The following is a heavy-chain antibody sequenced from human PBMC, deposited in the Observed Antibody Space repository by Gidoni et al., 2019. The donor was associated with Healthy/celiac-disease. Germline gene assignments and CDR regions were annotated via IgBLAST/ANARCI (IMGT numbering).Heavy chain of an antibody. D-gene: IGHD7-27*01. CDR1: GFTFSSYA. J-gene: IGHJ4*02. CDR3: ARAPPPDWGSSDYFDY. V-gene: IGHV3-30*04. Sequence: QVQLVESGGGVVQPGRSLRLSCAASGFTFSSYAMHWVRQAPGKGLEGVAVISYDGRNKYYADSVKGRFTISRDNSKNTLYLQMNSLRAEDTAVYYCARAPPPDWGSSDYFDYWGQGTLVTVSS. CDR2: ISYDGRNK.